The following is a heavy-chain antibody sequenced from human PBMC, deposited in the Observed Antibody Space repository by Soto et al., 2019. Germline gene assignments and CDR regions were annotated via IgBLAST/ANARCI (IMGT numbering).Heavy chain of an antibody. CDR1: SFPFSNAW. J-gene: IGHJ1*01. Sequence: EVQLVESGGGLVKPGGSLRLSCAASSFPFSNAWLNWARQAPGKGLEWVGRIKSKTDGGTIDYAAPVKGRFTISRDDSKNTLFLQMNSLKTEDTAMYYCTTIGSSWGAWGQGTLVTVSS. CDR3: TTIGSSWGA. V-gene: IGHV3-15*07. CDR2: IKSKTDGGTI. D-gene: IGHD6-13*01.